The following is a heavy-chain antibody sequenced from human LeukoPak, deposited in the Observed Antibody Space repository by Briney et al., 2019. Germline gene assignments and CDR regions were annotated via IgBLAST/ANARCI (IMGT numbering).Heavy chain of an antibody. CDR3: ARTYSSGWYRPQAFDY. Sequence: SETLSLTCAVYGGSFSGYYWSWIRQPPGKGLEWIGEINHSGSTNYNPSLKRRVTISVDTSKNQFSLKLSSVTAADTAVYYCARTYSSGWYRPQAFDYWGQGTLVTVSS. J-gene: IGHJ4*02. V-gene: IGHV4-34*01. CDR2: INHSGST. CDR1: GGSFSGYY. D-gene: IGHD6-19*01.